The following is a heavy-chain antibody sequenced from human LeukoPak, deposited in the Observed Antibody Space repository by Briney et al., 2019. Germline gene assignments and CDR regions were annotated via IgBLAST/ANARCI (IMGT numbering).Heavy chain of an antibody. Sequence: GESLQISCQASGYSFTSYWIGWVRQMPGKGLEWMGIIYPGDSDARYSPSFQGQVTISADRFINTAYLQWSSLKASDTAMYYCARQRITLLRGVIITTGPFDSWGQGTLVAVSS. J-gene: IGHJ4*02. CDR2: IYPGDSDA. V-gene: IGHV5-51*01. D-gene: IGHD3-10*01. CDR3: ARQRITLLRGVIITTGPFDS. CDR1: GYSFTSYW.